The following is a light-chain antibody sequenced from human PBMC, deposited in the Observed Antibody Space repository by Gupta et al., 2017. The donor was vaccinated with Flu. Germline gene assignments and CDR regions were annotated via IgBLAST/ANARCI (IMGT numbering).Light chain of an antibody. CDR3: RHALQTPRT. V-gene: IGKV2-28*01. CDR1: QSRLHSSGYSY. J-gene: IGKJ1*01. CDR2: SAS. Sequence: DSVMTQSPLSLPVTPGEPATISCRSSQSRLHSSGYSYLDLDLQQPGHSPQLLIHSASSRASVVPHRFSVSGSGPDFTLKISRVEAEDVGVYSCRHALQTPRTFGQGPKVAIK.